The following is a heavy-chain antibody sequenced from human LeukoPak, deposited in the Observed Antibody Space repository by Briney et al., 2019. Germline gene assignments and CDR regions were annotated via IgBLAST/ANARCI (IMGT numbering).Heavy chain of an antibody. V-gene: IGHV3-23*01. CDR2: MSGSGGGT. J-gene: IGHJ4*02. CDR1: GFTFNSYA. D-gene: IGHD1-14*01. Sequence: GGSLRLSCAASGFTFNSYAMSWVRQAPEKGLEWVATMSGSGGGTYYADSVKGRFTISRDDSKKTLYLQMNSLRAEDTAVYYCAKDLGKPGNNTFDYWGQGTLVTVSS. CDR3: AKDLGKPGNNTFDY.